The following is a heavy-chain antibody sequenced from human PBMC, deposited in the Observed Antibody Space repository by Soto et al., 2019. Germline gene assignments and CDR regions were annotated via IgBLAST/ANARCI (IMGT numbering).Heavy chain of an antibody. J-gene: IGHJ2*01. CDR2: IYHSGST. V-gene: IGHV4-30-2*01. Sequence: QLQLQESGSGLVKPSQTLSLTCAVSGGSISSGGYSWSWIRQPPGKGLEWIGYIYHSGSTYYNPSLKSRVTPAVVSSKTQFSLQPSSVTAADTAVYYCARGDFLYYDSSGYYHNELAWYFDLWGRGTLVTVSS. CDR1: GGSISSGGYS. D-gene: IGHD3-22*01. CDR3: ARGDFLYYDSSGYYHNELAWYFDL.